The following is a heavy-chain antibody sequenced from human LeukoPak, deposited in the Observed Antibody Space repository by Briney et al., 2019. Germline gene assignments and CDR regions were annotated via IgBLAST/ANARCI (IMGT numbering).Heavy chain of an antibody. CDR1: GFTFSDYY. J-gene: IGHJ6*03. V-gene: IGHV3-11*01. CDR2: ISSSGSTI. D-gene: IGHD3-10*01. Sequence: KTGGSLRLSCAASGFTFSDYYMSWIRQAPGKGLEWVSYISSSGSTIYYADSVKGRFTISRDNAKNSLYLQMNSLRAEDTAVYYCARDERGLWFGENYYMDAWGKGTTVTISS. CDR3: ARDERGLWFGENYYMDA.